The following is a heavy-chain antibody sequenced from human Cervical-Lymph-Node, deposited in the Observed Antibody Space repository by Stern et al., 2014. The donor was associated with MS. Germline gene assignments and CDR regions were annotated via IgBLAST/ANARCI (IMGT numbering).Heavy chain of an antibody. V-gene: IGHV3-21*01. CDR1: GFTFSSYS. CDR3: ARDSSSWYAIDY. J-gene: IGHJ4*02. CDR2: TSSSSSYI. Sequence: EVQLVESGGGLVKPGGSLRLSCAASGFTFSSYSMNWVRQAPGQGLERVSSTSSSSSYIYYAGSVKDRFTISRDNAKNSLYLQMNSLRAEDTAVYYCARDSSSWYAIDYWGQGTLVTVSS. D-gene: IGHD6-13*01.